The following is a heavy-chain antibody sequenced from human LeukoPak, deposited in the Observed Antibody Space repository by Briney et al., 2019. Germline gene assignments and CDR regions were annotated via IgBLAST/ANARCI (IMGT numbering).Heavy chain of an antibody. CDR1: GFTFSSYS. CDR3: ARDFVLASSSWYRYYGMDV. J-gene: IGHJ6*02. Sequence: GGSLRLSCAASGFTFSSYSMNWVRQAPGKGLEWVSSISSSSGYIYYADSVKGRFTISRDNAKNSLYLQMNSLRAEDTAVYYCARDFVLASSSWYRYYGMDVWGQGTTVTVSS. D-gene: IGHD6-13*01. V-gene: IGHV3-21*01. CDR2: ISSSSGYI.